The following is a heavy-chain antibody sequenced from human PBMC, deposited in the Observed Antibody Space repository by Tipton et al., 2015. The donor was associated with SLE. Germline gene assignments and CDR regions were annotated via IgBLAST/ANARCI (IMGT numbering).Heavy chain of an antibody. CDR1: GYTFTSYG. J-gene: IGHJ4*02. V-gene: IGHV1-18*01. Sequence: QLVQSGAEVKKPGASVKVSCKASGYTFTSYGISWVRQAPGQGLEWMGWISAYNGNTNYAQKLQGSVTMTTGTSTRKAYMELRSLISDEPAVYSCAGVSEMVPRRIDYWGQGTLFTVSS. D-gene: IGHD4/OR15-4a*01. CDR3: AGVSEMVPRRIDY. CDR2: ISAYNGNT.